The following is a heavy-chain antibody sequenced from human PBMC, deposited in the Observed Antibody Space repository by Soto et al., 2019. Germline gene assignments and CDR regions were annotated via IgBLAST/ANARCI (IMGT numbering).Heavy chain of an antibody. CDR3: ARDHLRGDYWEAYYYYGMDV. V-gene: IGHV1-18*01. D-gene: IGHD4-17*01. J-gene: IGHJ6*02. CDR1: GYTFTSYG. CDR2: ISAYNGNT. Sequence: QVQLVQSGAEVKKPGASVKVSCKASGYTFTSYGISWVRQAPGQGLEWMGWISAYNGNTNYAQKLQGRVTMTTDTSTSTAYMELRSLRSDDTAVYYCARDHLRGDYWEAYYYYGMDVWGQGTMVTVSS.